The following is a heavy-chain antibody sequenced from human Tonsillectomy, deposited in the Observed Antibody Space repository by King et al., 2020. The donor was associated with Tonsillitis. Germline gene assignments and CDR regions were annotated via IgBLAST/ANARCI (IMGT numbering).Heavy chain of an antibody. J-gene: IGHJ4*02. CDR2: IYYSEST. V-gene: IGHV4-59*01. CDR1: GGSLSTYY. Sequence: VQLQESGPGLVKPSETLSLTCTVSGGSLSTYYWSWIRQTPGKGLEWIGYIYYSESTNYNPSLKSRVTISLDTSKNQFSLKLSSVTAADTAVYYCARVAGTYGGFGQLYFDYWGQGTLVTVSS. CDR3: ARVAGTYGGFGQLYFDY. D-gene: IGHD2-8*01.